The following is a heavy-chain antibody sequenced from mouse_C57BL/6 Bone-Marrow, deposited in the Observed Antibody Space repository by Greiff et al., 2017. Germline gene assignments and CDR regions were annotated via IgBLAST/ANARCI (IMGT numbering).Heavy chain of an antibody. CDR1: GYTFTSYW. V-gene: IGHV1-50*01. CDR3: ARGYYYGSSHYAMDY. D-gene: IGHD1-1*01. J-gene: IGHJ4*01. CDR2: LDPSDSYT. Sequence: VQLQQPGAELVKPGASVKLSCKASGYTFTSYWMQWVKQRPGQGLEWIGELDPSDSYTNYNQKFKGKATLTVDTSSSTAYMQLSSLTSEDSAVYYCARGYYYGSSHYAMDYWGQGTSVTVSS.